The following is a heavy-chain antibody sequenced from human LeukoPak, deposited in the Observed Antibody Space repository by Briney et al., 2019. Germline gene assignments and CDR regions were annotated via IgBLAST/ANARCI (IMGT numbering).Heavy chain of an antibody. CDR2: ISWNSGTI. V-gene: IGHV3-9*01. Sequence: GGSLRLSCAASGFTFDDYAMHWVRQAPGKGLEWVSGISWNSGTIGYADSVKGRSTISRENAKNSLFLQVNSLRVGDTAVYYCTRAVGATNLGFDYWGQGTLVTVSS. D-gene: IGHD1-26*01. CDR1: GFTFDDYA. J-gene: IGHJ4*02. CDR3: TRAVGATNLGFDY.